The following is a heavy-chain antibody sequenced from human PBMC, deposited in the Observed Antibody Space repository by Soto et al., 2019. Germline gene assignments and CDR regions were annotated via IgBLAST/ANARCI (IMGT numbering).Heavy chain of an antibody. CDR1: GKSVSTFY. V-gene: IGHV4-59*02. D-gene: IGHD4-4*01. Sequence: SDTLSLTCTVSGKSVSTFYWSWIRQPPGKGLEWIGHAYYSGSTNYDPSLKSRVTISVDMSKNQVSLRLTSVTAADTAVYYCARGTDYTQIASYHYGMDVWGQGTSVTV. CDR2: AYYSGST. J-gene: IGHJ6*02. CDR3: ARGTDYTQIASYHYGMDV.